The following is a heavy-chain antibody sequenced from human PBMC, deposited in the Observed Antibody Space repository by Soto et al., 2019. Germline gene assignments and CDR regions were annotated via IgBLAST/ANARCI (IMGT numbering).Heavy chain of an antibody. J-gene: IGHJ6*02. CDR2: TYHSGRT. D-gene: IGHD6-19*01. Sequence: SETLSLTCAVSGGSISSSNWWIWVRQPPGKGLEWLGETYHSGRTNYNTSLKSRVTISVDKSRNQFSLKLSSVTAADTAVYYCARALRVFHSGGLYRGEDYYYGMDVWGRGTAVTVSS. CDR3: ARALRVFHSGGLYRGEDYYYGMDV. V-gene: IGHV4-4*02. CDR1: GGSISSSNW.